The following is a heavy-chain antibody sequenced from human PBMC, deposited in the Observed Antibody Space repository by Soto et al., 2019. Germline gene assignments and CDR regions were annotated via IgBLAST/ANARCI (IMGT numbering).Heavy chain of an antibody. Sequence: TSETLSLTGAVSGYSISSGYYWGWIRQPPGKGLEWIGSIYHTVSTYYNPSLKSRGTISVDTSKNQVSLKLSAVTAADTAVYYCARAPRTNDILTGYYCAYFDFWGQGTLVTVS. CDR2: IYHTVST. D-gene: IGHD3-9*01. V-gene: IGHV4-38-2*01. CDR3: ARAPRTNDILTGYYCAYFDF. J-gene: IGHJ4*02. CDR1: GYSISSGYY.